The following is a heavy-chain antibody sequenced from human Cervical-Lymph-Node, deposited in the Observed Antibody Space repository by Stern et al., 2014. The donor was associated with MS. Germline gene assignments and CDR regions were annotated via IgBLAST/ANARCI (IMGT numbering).Heavy chain of an antibody. CDR2: IYNSGAT. V-gene: IGHV4-31*03. CDR3: ASRWSGTYYGQNWFDP. CDR1: GDSITSGGHY. D-gene: IGHD1-26*01. J-gene: IGHJ5*02. Sequence: VHLVESGPGLVKPSQTLSLTCTVSGDSITSGGHYWSWIRQHPGKGLEWIGYIYNSGATFYNPSLKGRLTISLDTSKNQFSLQLSSVTAADTAIYYCASRWSGTYYGQNWFDPWGQGILVTVST.